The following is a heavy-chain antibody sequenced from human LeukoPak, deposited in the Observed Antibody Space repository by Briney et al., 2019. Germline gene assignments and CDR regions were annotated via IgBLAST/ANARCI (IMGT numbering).Heavy chain of an antibody. J-gene: IGHJ4*02. D-gene: IGHD2-21*02. CDR3: ARNFYCGGDCAISYFDY. V-gene: IGHV3-48*01. CDR2: ISSSSNKV. Sequence: GGSLRLSCAASGFAISDYSMNWVRQVPGKGLEWVSYISSSSNKVYYADSVKGRFTISRDNAKNSLFLQMNSLRADDAAVYYCARNFYCGGDCAISYFDYWGQGTLVTVSS. CDR1: GFAISDYS.